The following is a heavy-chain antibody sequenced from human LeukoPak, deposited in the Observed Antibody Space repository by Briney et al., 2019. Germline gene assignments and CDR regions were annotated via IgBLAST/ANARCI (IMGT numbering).Heavy chain of an antibody. CDR3: ARDSLGLDF. V-gene: IGHV3-30*01. D-gene: IGHD3/OR15-3a*01. CDR2: ISYDGSNK. J-gene: IGHJ4*02. CDR1: GFTFSSYA. Sequence: PGRSLRLSCAASGFTFSSYAMHWVRQAPGKGLEWVAVISYDGSNKYYADSVKGRFTISRDNSKNTLYLQMNSLRAEDTAVYYCARDSLGLDFWGQGTLVTVSS.